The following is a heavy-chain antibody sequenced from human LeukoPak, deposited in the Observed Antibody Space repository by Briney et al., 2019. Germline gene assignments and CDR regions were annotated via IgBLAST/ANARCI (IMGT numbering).Heavy chain of an antibody. CDR3: AKVTVASSLDMNFDY. V-gene: IGHV3-23*01. J-gene: IGHJ4*02. CDR1: GFTFSSYM. CDR2: ISHSGGST. D-gene: IGHD2-2*03. Sequence: GGSLRLSCAASGFTFSSYMMNWVRKAPGKGPEWVSGISHSGGSTYYADSVKGRFTISRDNSKNTLYLQMNSLSAEDTAVYFCAKVTVASSLDMNFDYWGQGTLVTVSS.